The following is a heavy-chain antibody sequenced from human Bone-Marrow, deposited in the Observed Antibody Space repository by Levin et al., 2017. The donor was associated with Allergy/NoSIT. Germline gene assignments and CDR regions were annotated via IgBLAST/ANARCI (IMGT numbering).Heavy chain of an antibody. D-gene: IGHD6-19*01. Sequence: EASVKVSCKAFGYTFTGHYMHWVRQAPGQGLEWMGWINPITGTTNYAQKFQGRVTMTRDTSVSTAYMALSSLGSDDTAVYYCARHKNSGWYLYYFGLWGQGTLVPVSS. J-gene: IGHJ4*02. CDR2: INPITGTT. CDR1: GYTFTGHY. V-gene: IGHV1-2*02. CDR3: ARHKNSGWYLYYFGL.